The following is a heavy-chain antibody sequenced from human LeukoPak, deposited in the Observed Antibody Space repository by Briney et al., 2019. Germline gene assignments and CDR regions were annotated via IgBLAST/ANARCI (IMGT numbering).Heavy chain of an antibody. CDR3: ASGNRLDYTMVRGASLDY. CDR2: ISYDGSNK. CDR1: GFTFSSYA. D-gene: IGHD3-10*01. Sequence: GGSLRLSCAASGFTFSSYAMHWVRQAPGKGLEWVAVISYDGSNKYYADSVKGRFTISRDNSKNTLYLQMNSLRAEDTAVYYCASGNRLDYTMVRGASLDYWGQGTPVTVSS. J-gene: IGHJ4*02. V-gene: IGHV3-30-3*01.